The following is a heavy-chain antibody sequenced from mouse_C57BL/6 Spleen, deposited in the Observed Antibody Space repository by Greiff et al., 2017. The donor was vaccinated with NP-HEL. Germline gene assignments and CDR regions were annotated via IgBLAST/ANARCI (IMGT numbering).Heavy chain of an antibody. CDR2: INPNNGGT. CDR3: ARELFAY. Sequence: EVQLQQSGPELVKPGASVKISCKASGYTFTDYYMNWVKQSHGKSLEWIGDINPNNGGTSYNQKFKGKATLTVDKSSSTAYMELRSLTSEDSAVYYCARELFAYWGQGTRVTVSA. J-gene: IGHJ3*01. CDR1: GYTFTDYY. V-gene: IGHV1-26*01.